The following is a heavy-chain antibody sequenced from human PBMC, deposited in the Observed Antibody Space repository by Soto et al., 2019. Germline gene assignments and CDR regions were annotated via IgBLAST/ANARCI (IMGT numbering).Heavy chain of an antibody. Sequence: SETLSLTCTVSGGSISSGGYYWSWIRQHPGKGLEWIGYIYYSGSTYYNPSLKSRVTISVDTSKNQFSLKLSSVTAADTAVYYCARAFGGKIAAPYYFDYWGQGTLVTVSS. D-gene: IGHD2-15*01. J-gene: IGHJ4*02. CDR1: GGSISSGGYY. V-gene: IGHV4-31*03. CDR3: ARAFGGKIAAPYYFDY. CDR2: IYYSGST.